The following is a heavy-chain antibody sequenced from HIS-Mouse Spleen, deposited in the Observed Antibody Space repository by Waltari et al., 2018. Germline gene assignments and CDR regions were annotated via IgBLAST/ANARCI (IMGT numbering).Heavy chain of an antibody. CDR1: GGPISSSSYY. D-gene: IGHD6-13*01. CDR2: IYYSGGT. J-gene: IGHJ2*01. CDR3: AREIPYSSSWYDWYFDL. Sequence: QLQLQESGPGLVKPSETLSLTGTVSGGPISSSSYYWGWIRQPPGKGLEWMGSIYYSGGTYYNPSLKSRVTISVDTSKNQFSLKLSSVTAADTAVYYCAREIPYSSSWYDWYFDLWGRGTLVTVSS. V-gene: IGHV4-39*07.